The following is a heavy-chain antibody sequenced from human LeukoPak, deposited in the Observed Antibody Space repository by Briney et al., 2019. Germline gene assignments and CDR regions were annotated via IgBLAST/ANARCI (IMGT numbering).Heavy chain of an antibody. CDR2: IKQDGSEK. Sequence: PGGSLRLSCAVSGLTFSTYWMSWVRQAPGKGLEWVASIKQDGSEKYYVDSVKGRFTISRDNAKNSLYLQMNSLRAEDTAVYFCASGRGSSSSGYYYGYYYMDVWGKGTTVTVSS. CDR1: GLTFSTYW. V-gene: IGHV3-7*01. CDR3: ASGRGSSSSGYYYGYYYMDV. D-gene: IGHD6-6*01. J-gene: IGHJ6*03.